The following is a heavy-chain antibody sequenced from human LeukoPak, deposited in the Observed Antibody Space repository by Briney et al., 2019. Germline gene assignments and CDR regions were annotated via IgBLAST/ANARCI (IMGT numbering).Heavy chain of an antibody. V-gene: IGHV3-53*01. Sequence: GGSLRLSCAVSGFTFSSIYMSWVRQAPGKGLEWVSFIYNDGNTYYADSMKGRFSISRDSSRNTLYLQMNSLRVEDTAVYYCAREGRTVSSSSSDYWGQGTLVTVSS. CDR3: AREGRTVSSSSSDY. CDR2: IYNDGNT. CDR1: GFTFSSIY. J-gene: IGHJ4*02. D-gene: IGHD6-13*01.